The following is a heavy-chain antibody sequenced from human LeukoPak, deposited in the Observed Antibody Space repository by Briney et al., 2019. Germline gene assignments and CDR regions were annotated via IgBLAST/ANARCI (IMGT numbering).Heavy chain of an antibody. V-gene: IGHV3-7*01. D-gene: IGHD1-26*01. J-gene: IGHJ4*02. CDR2: IKEDESAK. Sequence: PGGSLRLSCAASGFTFRCYWMAWVRQAPGKGLEWVANIKEDESAKHQADSVKGRFTISRDNAQNSVYLQMSSLRGEDTAVYYCARGVGGSLDYWGQGTLVTVSS. CDR3: ARGVGGSLDY. CDR1: GFTFRCYW.